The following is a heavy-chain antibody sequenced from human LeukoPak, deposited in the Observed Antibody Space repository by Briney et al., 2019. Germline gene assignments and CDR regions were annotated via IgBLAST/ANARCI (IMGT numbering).Heavy chain of an antibody. D-gene: IGHD2-2*01. V-gene: IGHV3-7*03. Sequence: GGSLRLSCAASGFTFSRYWMSWVRQAPGKGLELVANIKQDGSEKYFVDSVKGRFTISRDNAKNSLYLQMNSLRAEDTAVYYCARDCSSTSCYADYWGQGTLVTVSS. J-gene: IGHJ4*02. CDR1: GFTFSRYW. CDR2: IKQDGSEK. CDR3: ARDCSSTSCYADY.